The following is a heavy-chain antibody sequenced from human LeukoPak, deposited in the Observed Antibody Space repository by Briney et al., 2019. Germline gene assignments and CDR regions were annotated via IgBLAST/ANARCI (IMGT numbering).Heavy chain of an antibody. CDR3: VGGSHMDV. D-gene: IGHD3-16*01. Sequence: GGSLRLSCAASGFIFSSYWMTWVRQAPGKGLEWVANIKQDGSEKYYVDSVKGRFTISRDNAKKSLYLQMNSLRVEDTAVYYFVGGSHMDVWGKGTTVTVFS. CDR1: GFIFSSYW. J-gene: IGHJ6*03. V-gene: IGHV3-7*01. CDR2: IKQDGSEK.